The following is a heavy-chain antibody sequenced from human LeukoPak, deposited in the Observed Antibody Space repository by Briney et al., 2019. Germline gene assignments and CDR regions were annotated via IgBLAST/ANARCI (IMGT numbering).Heavy chain of an antibody. D-gene: IGHD3-22*01. CDR1: GFTFSSYA. J-gene: IGHJ4*02. CDR2: ISSNGGST. V-gene: IGHV3-64*01. Sequence: GGSLRLSCAASGFTFSSYAMHWVRQAPGKGLEYVSAISSNGGSTYYANSVKGRFTISRDNSKNTLYLQMGSLRAEDMAVYYCARVKFLAPYVGYDSSGYYSDRGQGTLVTVSP. CDR3: ARVKFLAPYVGYDSSGYYSD.